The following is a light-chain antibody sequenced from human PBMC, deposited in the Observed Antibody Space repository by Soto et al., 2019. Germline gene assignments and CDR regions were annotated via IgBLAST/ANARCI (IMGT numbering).Light chain of an antibody. Sequence: DIQMTQSPSSLSASVGDRVTITCRASQSIRSYLNWYQQKPGKAPKLLIYAASSLQSGVPSRCSGSGSGTDFTLTISSLQPEDFATYYCQQSYSTLWTFGQGTKVEIK. J-gene: IGKJ1*01. CDR3: QQSYSTLWT. CDR2: AAS. V-gene: IGKV1-39*01. CDR1: QSIRSY.